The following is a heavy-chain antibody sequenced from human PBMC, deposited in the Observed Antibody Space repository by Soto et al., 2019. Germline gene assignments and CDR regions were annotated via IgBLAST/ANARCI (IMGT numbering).Heavy chain of an antibody. J-gene: IGHJ5*02. CDR3: ARDQSSTVITSTHFDL. D-gene: IGHD3-22*01. CDR1: GFTLKTYA. V-gene: IGHV3-30-3*01. Sequence: QAQLMESGGDVVQPGGSLRLSCEVSGFTLKTYAMEWVRQAPGKGLEWVAVISYDGSTKFYADSVKGRFTISRDNSKNTLYLEMSRLRPDDTAMYYCARDQSSTVITSTHFDLWGQGTLVTVSA. CDR2: ISYDGSTK.